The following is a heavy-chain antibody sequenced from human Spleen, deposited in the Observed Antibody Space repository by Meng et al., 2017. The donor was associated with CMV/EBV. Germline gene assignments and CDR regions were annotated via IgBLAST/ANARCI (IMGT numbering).Heavy chain of an antibody. CDR2: INHSGST. CDR1: GGSFSGYY. CDR3: ARFPRYCSSTSFYRGLRYFDL. Sequence: SETLSLTCAVYGGSFSGYYWSWIRQPPGKGLEWIGEINHSGSTNYNPSLKSRVTISVDTSKNQFSLKLSSVTAADTAVYYCARFPRYCSSTSFYRGLRYFDLWGRGTLVTSPQ. J-gene: IGHJ2*01. V-gene: IGHV4-34*01. D-gene: IGHD2-2*01.